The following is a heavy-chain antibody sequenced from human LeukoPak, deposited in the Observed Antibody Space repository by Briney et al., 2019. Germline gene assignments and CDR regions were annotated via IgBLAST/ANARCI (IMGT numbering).Heavy chain of an antibody. V-gene: IGHV3-53*01. CDR2: IYSGGST. D-gene: IGHD3-9*01. CDR1: GFTVSSNY. Sequence: GGSLRLSCAASGFTVSSNYMGWVRQAPGKGLEWVSVIYSGGSTYYADSVKGRFTISRDNSKNTLYLQMNSLRAEDTAVYYCARGPSWGYDILTVWGQGTLVTVSS. CDR3: ARGPSWGYDILTV. J-gene: IGHJ4*02.